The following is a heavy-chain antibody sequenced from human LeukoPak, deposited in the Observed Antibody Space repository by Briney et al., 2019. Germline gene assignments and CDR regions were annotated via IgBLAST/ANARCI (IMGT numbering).Heavy chain of an antibody. CDR3: TTDLGGIAVAI. V-gene: IGHV3-23*01. J-gene: IGHJ4*02. CDR2: ISGSAGST. CDR1: GGAISSGAYS. Sequence: LSLTCAVSGGAISSGAYSWSWVRQPPGKGLEWVSGISGSAGSTHYADSVKGRFTISRDNSKNTLYLQMNSLKTEDTAVYYCTTDLGGIAVAIWGQGTLVTVSS. D-gene: IGHD6-19*01.